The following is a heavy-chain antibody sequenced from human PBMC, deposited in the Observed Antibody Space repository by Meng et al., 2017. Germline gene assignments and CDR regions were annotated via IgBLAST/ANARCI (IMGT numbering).Heavy chain of an antibody. CDR2: INHSGST. CDR1: GGSFSCYY. Sequence: QVQLQQWGAGLLKPSETLSLTCAVYGGSFSCYYWSWIRQPPGKGLEWIGEINHSGSTNYSPSLKSRVTISVDTSKNQFSLKLSSVTAADTAVYYCARRGIAARPFYYWGQGTLVTVSS. D-gene: IGHD6-6*01. V-gene: IGHV4-34*01. CDR3: ARRGIAARPFYY. J-gene: IGHJ4*02.